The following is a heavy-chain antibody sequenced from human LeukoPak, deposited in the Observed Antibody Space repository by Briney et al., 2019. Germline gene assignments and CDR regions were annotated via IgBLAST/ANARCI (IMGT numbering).Heavy chain of an antibody. J-gene: IGHJ4*02. V-gene: IGHV1-46*01. Sequence: ASVKVSCKASGYTFTSYYMHWVRQAPGQGLEWMGIINPSGGSTSYAQKFQGRVTITADESTSTAYMELSSLRSEDTAVYYCARVIETAAGSSFDYWGQGTLVTVSS. D-gene: IGHD6-13*01. CDR1: GYTFTSYY. CDR2: INPSGGST. CDR3: ARVIETAAGSSFDY.